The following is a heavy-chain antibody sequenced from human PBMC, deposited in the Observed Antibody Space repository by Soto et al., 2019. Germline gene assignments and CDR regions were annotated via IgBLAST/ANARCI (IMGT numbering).Heavy chain of an antibody. J-gene: IGHJ5*02. Sequence: APAKVSCKASGYTFTSYGLSWVRQAPGQGLEWMGRISAYNYNTNYAQKLQGRVTMTTDTSTSTAYMELRSLRSDDTAVYYCARVVGALGHWFDPWGQGTLVTVSS. CDR1: GYTFTSYG. CDR2: ISAYNYNT. V-gene: IGHV1-18*01. D-gene: IGHD1-26*01. CDR3: ARVVGALGHWFDP.